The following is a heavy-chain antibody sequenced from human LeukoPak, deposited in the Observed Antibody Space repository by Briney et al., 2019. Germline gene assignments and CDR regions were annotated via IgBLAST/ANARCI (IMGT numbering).Heavy chain of an antibody. CDR3: AKCGSNLRYLRAGVDF. V-gene: IGHV3-23*01. CDR2: ISGNGRST. D-gene: IGHD1-26*01. Sequence: PGGSLRLSCAASGFTFSSYAMSWVRQAPGKGLEWVSTISGNGRSTYYGDSVKGRFTLSRDDSKNMMYLQMNSLRAEDTAVYYCAKCGSNLRYLRAGVDFWGQGTLVTVSS. CDR1: GFTFSSYA. J-gene: IGHJ4*02.